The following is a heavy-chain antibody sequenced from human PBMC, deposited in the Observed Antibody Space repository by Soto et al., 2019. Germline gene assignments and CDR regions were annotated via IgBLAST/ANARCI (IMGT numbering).Heavy chain of an antibody. CDR2: ISHDGSHK. Sequence: QVQLVESGGGVVQPGRSLRLSCAGSGFTFSNYGLHWVRQAPGKGLEWVAVISHDGSHKYYADSVKGRFTISRDNSNNMLYLQMDSLRAEVTAVYYCAKDGAPRYCSRSSCHPAGAYWGQGTLVTVSS. J-gene: IGHJ4*02. V-gene: IGHV3-30*18. CDR3: AKDGAPRYCSRSSCHPAGAY. D-gene: IGHD2-15*01. CDR1: GFTFSNYG.